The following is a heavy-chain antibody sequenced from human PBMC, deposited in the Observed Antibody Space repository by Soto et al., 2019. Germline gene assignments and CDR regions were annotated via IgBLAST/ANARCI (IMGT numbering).Heavy chain of an antibody. CDR2: VLPFLDIT. J-gene: IGHJ4*02. Sequence: QVQLVQSGSEVKKPGSSVRVSCKTSGGTFSIYTISWVRQAPGQGLEWMGRVLPFLDITSYSQRFQGRVTIPAVRSTTTAYMELSSLRSEDTAVYYCARDRDNSNWPNFDSWGQGTLVTVSS. CDR3: ARDRDNSNWPNFDS. D-gene: IGHD6-13*01. V-gene: IGHV1-69*02. CDR1: GGTFSIYT.